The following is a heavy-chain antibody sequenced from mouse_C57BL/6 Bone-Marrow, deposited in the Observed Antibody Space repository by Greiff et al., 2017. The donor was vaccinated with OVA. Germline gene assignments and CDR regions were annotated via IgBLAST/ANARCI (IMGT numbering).Heavy chain of an antibody. J-gene: IGHJ3*01. Sequence: LQQSGPELVKPGASVKISCKASGYAFSSSWMNWVKQRPGKGLEWIGRIYPGDGDTNYNGKFKGKATLTADKSSSTAYMQLSSLTSEDSAVYFCATSSAWFAYWGQGTLVTVSA. V-gene: IGHV1-82*01. CDR2: IYPGDGDT. D-gene: IGHD2-10*02. CDR3: ATSSAWFAY. CDR1: GYAFSSSW.